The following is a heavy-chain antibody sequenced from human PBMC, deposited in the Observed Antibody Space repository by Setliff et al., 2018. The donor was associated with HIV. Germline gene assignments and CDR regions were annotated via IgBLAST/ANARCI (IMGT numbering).Heavy chain of an antibody. V-gene: IGHV4-61*09. Sequence: ASETLSLTCSVSGGSISSGSYYWTWIRQPAGKGPEWIGHIYTNGYTNYNPSLKSRVTISVDTSKNQFSLRLTSVTAADTAVYYCARAPYYDRSGYPGANDAFDIWGQGTMVTVSS. J-gene: IGHJ3*02. CDR3: ARAPYYDRSGYPGANDAFDI. D-gene: IGHD3-22*01. CDR2: IYTNGYT. CDR1: GGSISSGSYY.